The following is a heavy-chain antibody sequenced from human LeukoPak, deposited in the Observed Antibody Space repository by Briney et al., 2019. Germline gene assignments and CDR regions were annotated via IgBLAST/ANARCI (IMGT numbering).Heavy chain of an antibody. CDR3: AKEGVAGTYYYYYYMDV. CDR1: GFTFDDYA. V-gene: IGHV3-43D*03. Sequence: PGGSLRLSCAASGFTFDDYAMHWVRQAPGKGLEWVSLISWDGGSTYYADSVKGRFTISRDNSENSLYLQVNSLRAEDTALYYCAKEGVAGTYYYYYYMDVWGKGTTVTVSS. D-gene: IGHD6-19*01. J-gene: IGHJ6*03. CDR2: ISWDGGST.